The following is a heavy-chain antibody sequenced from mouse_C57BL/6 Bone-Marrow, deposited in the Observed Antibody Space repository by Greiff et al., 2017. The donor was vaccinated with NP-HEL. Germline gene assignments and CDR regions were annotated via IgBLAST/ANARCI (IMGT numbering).Heavy chain of an antibody. CDR3: ARSHYYYGSSYYFDY. V-gene: IGHV1-81*01. Sequence: VQLQESGAELARPGASVKLSCKASGYTFTSYGISWVKQRTGQGLEWIGEIYPRSGNTYYNEKFKGKATLTADKSSSTAYMELRSLTSEDSAVYVCARSHYYYGSSYYFDYWGQGTTLTVSS. CDR2: IYPRSGNT. CDR1: GYTFTSYG. J-gene: IGHJ2*01. D-gene: IGHD1-1*01.